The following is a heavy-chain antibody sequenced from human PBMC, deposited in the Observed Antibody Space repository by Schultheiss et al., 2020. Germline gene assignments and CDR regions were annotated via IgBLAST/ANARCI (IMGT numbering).Heavy chain of an antibody. V-gene: IGHV5-51*01. J-gene: IGHJ6*02. Sequence: GSLRLSCKGSGYSFTSYWIGWVRQMPGKGLEWMGIIYPGDSDTRYSPSFQGQVTISADKSISTAYLQWSSLKASDTAMYYCARQSSGWYSLVGMDVWGQGTTVTVSS. CDR2: IYPGDSDT. CDR3: ARQSSGWYSLVGMDV. CDR1: GYSFTSYW. D-gene: IGHD6-19*01.